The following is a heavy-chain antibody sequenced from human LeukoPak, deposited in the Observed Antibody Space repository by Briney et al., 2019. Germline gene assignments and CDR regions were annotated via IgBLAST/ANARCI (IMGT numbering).Heavy chain of an antibody. CDR2: ISVYNGNT. J-gene: IGHJ4*02. Sequence: ASVHVSCKGSGYTFTTYGISWVRQAPGQGLEWMGWISVYNGNTNYAQKFQGRVTMTTDTSTNTTYMELRSLISDDTAVYYCARGPHYYGSGSYYPFDYWGQGTLVTVSS. CDR1: GYTFTTYG. V-gene: IGHV1-18*01. CDR3: ARGPHYYGSGSYYPFDY. D-gene: IGHD3-10*01.